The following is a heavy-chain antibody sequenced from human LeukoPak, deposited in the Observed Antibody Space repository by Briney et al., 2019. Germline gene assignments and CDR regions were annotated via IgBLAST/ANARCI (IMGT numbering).Heavy chain of an antibody. V-gene: IGHV3-74*01. J-gene: IGHJ4*02. CDR1: GFTFSSYW. CDR3: ARDAWMASIPLVY. Sequence: GESLRLSCAAPGFTFSSYWMHWVRQGPGKGLVWVSRISSDGSSTGYADSVKGRFTISRDNTKNTLYLQMNSLRAEDTAVYYCARDAWMASIPLVYWGQGALVTVSS. CDR2: ISSDGSST. D-gene: IGHD5-24*01.